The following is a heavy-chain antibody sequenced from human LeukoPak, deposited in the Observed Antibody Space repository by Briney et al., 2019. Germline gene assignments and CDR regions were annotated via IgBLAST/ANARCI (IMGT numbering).Heavy chain of an antibody. V-gene: IGHV3-11*06. D-gene: IGHD6-19*01. CDR1: GFTFSDYY. CDR3: ARVLVYSSGTDDY. Sequence: GGSLRLSCAASGFTFSDYYMSWIRQAPGKGLEWASYISSSSSYTNYADSVKGRFTISRDNAKNSLYLQMNSLRAEDTAVYYCARVLVYSSGTDDYWGQGTLVTVSS. CDR2: ISSSSSYT. J-gene: IGHJ4*02.